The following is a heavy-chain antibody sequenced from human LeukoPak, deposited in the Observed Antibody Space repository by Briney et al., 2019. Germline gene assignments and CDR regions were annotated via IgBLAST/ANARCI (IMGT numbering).Heavy chain of an antibody. D-gene: IGHD2-2*01. CDR2: IYYSGST. CDR1: GGSISSSSYY. J-gene: IGHJ4*02. Sequence: SETLSLTCTVSGGSISSSSYYWGWIRQPPGKGLEWIGSIYYSGSTYYNPSLKSRVTISVDTSKNQFSLKLSSVTAADTAVYYCARRGVVPAAMPFDYWGQGTLVTVSS. CDR3: ARRGVVPAAMPFDY. V-gene: IGHV4-39*01.